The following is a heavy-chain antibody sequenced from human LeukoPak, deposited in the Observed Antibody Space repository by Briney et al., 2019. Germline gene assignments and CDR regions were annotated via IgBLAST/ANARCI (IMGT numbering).Heavy chain of an antibody. CDR3: ARGVGATTLPGYNWFDP. Sequence: SETLSLTCAVYGGSFSGYYWSWIRQPPGKGLEWIGEINHSGSTNYNPSLKSRVTISVDTSKNQFSLKLSSVTAADTAVYYCARGVGATTLPGYNWFDPWGQGTLVTVSA. J-gene: IGHJ5*02. CDR2: INHSGST. D-gene: IGHD1-26*01. CDR1: GGSFSGYY. V-gene: IGHV4-34*01.